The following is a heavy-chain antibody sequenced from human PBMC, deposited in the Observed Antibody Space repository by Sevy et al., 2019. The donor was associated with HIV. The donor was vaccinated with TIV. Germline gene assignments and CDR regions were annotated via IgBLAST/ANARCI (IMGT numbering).Heavy chain of an antibody. V-gene: IGHV3-21*01. CDR1: GFTFSSYS. CDR2: ISSSSSYI. Sequence: GGSLRLSCAASGFTFSSYSMNWVRQAPGKGLEWVSSISSSSSYIYYADSVKGRFTISRDNAKNSLYLQMNSLRAKDTAVYYCARDGMIAREAVVVAATTRAEYFQHWGQGTLVTVSS. J-gene: IGHJ1*01. D-gene: IGHD2-15*01. CDR3: ARDGMIAREAVVVAATTRAEYFQH.